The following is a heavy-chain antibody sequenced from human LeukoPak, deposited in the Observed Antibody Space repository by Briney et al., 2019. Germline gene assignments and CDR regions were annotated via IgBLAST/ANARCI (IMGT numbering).Heavy chain of an antibody. CDR3: ARGGSSSGWYSPEDY. V-gene: IGHV3-21*01. J-gene: IGHJ4*02. D-gene: IGHD6-19*01. CDR2: ISSSSSYI. CDR1: GFTFSSYS. Sequence: GGSLSLSCAASGFTFSSYSMNWVRQAPGKGLEWVSSISSSSSYIYYADSVKGRFTISRDNAKNSLYLQMNSLRAEDTAVYYCARGGSSSGWYSPEDYWGQGTLVTVSS.